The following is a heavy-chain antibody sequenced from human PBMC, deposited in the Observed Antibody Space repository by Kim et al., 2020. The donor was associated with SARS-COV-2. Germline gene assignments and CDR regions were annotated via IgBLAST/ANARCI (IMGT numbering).Heavy chain of an antibody. CDR2: ISSSSSYI. J-gene: IGHJ6*02. CDR1: GFTFSSYS. Sequence: GGSLRLSCAASGFTFSSYSMNWVRQAPGKGLEWVSSISSSSSYIYYADSVKGRFTISRDNAKNSLYLQMNSLRAEDTAVYYCASPSVMVRGGIDFYYYGMDVWGQGTTVTVSS. V-gene: IGHV3-21*01. D-gene: IGHD3-10*01. CDR3: ASPSVMVRGGIDFYYYGMDV.